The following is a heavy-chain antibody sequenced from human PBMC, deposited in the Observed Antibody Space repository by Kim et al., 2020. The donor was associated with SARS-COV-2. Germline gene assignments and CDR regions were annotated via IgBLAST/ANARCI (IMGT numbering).Heavy chain of an antibody. Sequence: ASVKVSCKASGYTFTSYAMNWVRQAPGQGLEWMGWINTNTGNPTYAQGFTGRFVFSLDTSVSTAYLQISSLKAEDTAVYYCARDRVRSYYYDSSGKGWFDLWGQGTLVTVSS. CDR2: INTNTGNP. CDR1: GYTFTSYA. V-gene: IGHV7-4-1*02. D-gene: IGHD3-22*01. CDR3: ARDRVRSYYYDSSGKGWFDL. J-gene: IGHJ5*02.